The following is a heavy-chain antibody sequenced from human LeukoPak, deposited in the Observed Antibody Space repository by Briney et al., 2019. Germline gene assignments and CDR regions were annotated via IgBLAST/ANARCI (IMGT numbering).Heavy chain of an antibody. V-gene: IGHV3-15*01. Sequence: GGSLRPSCAASGFTFSNAWMSWVRQAPGKGLEWVGRIKSKTDGGTTDYAAPVKGRFTISRDDSKNTLYLQMNSLKTEDTAVYYCTTLFRDQLPLNWGQGTLVTVSS. J-gene: IGHJ4*02. D-gene: IGHD2-2*01. CDR2: IKSKTDGGTT. CDR1: GFTFSNAW. CDR3: TTLFRDQLPLN.